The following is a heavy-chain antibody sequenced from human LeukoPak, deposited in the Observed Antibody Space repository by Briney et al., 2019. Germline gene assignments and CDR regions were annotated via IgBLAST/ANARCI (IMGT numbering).Heavy chain of an antibody. J-gene: IGHJ3*02. Sequence: GGSLRLSCAASGFTFDDYGMSWVRQAPGKGLEWVSDINWNGGSTGYADSVKGRFTISRDNAKNSLYLQMNSLRAEDTALYYCARVSYYYDSSGYYLDAFDIWGQGTMVTVSS. CDR3: ARVSYYYDSSGYYLDAFDI. CDR1: GFTFDDYG. V-gene: IGHV3-20*04. D-gene: IGHD3-22*01. CDR2: INWNGGST.